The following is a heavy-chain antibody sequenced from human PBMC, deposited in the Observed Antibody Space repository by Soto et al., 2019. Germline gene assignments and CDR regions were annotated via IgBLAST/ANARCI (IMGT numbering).Heavy chain of an antibody. CDR2: INHSGST. D-gene: IGHD6-19*01. Sequence: SETLSLTCAVYGGSFSGYYWSWIRQPPGKGLEWIGEINHSGSTNYNPSLKSRVTISVDTSKNQFSLKLSSVTAADTAVYYCARWGGESIAVAGFDYWGQGTLVTVSS. CDR3: ARWGGESIAVAGFDY. CDR1: GGSFSGYY. J-gene: IGHJ4*02. V-gene: IGHV4-34*01.